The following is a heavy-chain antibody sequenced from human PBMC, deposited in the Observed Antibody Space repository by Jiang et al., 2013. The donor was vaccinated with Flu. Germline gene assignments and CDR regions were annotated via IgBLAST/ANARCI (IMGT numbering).Heavy chain of an antibody. V-gene: IGHV3-74*01. Sequence: VQLVESGGGLVQPGGSLRLSCAASGFTFSSYWMHWVRQAPGKGLVWVSRMGSDGKKIHYADSVEGRFTISRDNAKNTLYLQMNSLRAEDTAVYYCARDHFGYNSLDYWGQGTLVTVSS. CDR3: ARDHFGYNSLDY. J-gene: IGHJ4*02. CDR2: MGSDGKKI. D-gene: IGHD5-24*01. CDR1: GFTFSSYW.